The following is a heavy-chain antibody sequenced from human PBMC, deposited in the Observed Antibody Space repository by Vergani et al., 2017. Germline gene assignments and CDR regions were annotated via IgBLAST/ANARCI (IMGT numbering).Heavy chain of an antibody. D-gene: IGHD2/OR15-2a*01. CDR3: ARDLPFLAGGPFDY. Sequence: EVQLVESGGGLVKPGGSLRLSCAASGFTFSSYSMNWVRQAPGKGLEWVSSISSSSSYIYYADSVKGRFTISRDNAKNSLYLQMNSLRAEDTAAYYCARDLPFLAGGPFDYWGQGTLVTVSS. J-gene: IGHJ4*02. CDR2: ISSSSSYI. CDR1: GFTFSSYS. V-gene: IGHV3-21*01.